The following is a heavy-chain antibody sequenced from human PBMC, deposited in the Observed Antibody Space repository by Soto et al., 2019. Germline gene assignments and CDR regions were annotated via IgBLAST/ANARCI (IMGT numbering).Heavy chain of an antibody. CDR2: TNPNSGNT. D-gene: IGHD3-10*01. V-gene: IGHV1-8*01. Sequence: QVQLVQSGAEVKKPGASVKVSCKASGYTFTSYDINWVRQATGQGLEWMGWTNPNSGNTGYAQKFQGRVTMTRNTSISTAYMELSSLRSEDTAVYYCARGQWRSLRPGRSIWFDPWGQGTLVTVSS. CDR1: GYTFTSYD. J-gene: IGHJ5*02. CDR3: ARGQWRSLRPGRSIWFDP.